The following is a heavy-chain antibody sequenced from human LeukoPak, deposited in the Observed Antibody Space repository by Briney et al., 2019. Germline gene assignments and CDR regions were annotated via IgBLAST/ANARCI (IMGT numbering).Heavy chain of an antibody. D-gene: IGHD3-10*01. CDR1: GVSFSGYY. Sequence: SQTLSLTCAVYGVSFSGYYWSWIRQPPGQGKEWIGEINHSGSTNNNPSLKSRVTISVDTSKNQFSLMLSSVTAADTAVYYCAREDSYYYGSGSYSILDYWGQGTLVTVSS. J-gene: IGHJ4*02. V-gene: IGHV4-34*01. CDR3: AREDSYYYGSGSYSILDY. CDR2: INHSGST.